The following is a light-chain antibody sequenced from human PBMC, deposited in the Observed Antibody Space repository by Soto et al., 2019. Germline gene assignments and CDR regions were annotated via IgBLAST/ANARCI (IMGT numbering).Light chain of an antibody. CDR1: QSVSSSY. Sequence: EIVLTQSPGTLSLSPGERATLSCRASQSVSSSYLAWYQQKPGQAPRLLIYGASSRAPGIPDRFSGSGSWTDVTLTISRLEPEDFAVYYCQQYGSSRYTFGQGTKLQIK. V-gene: IGKV3-20*01. J-gene: IGKJ2*01. CDR3: QQYGSSRYT. CDR2: GAS.